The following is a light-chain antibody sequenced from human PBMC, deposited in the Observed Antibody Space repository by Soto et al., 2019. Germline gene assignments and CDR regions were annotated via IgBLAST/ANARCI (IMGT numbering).Light chain of an antibody. CDR2: GAS. CDR1: QSVSSN. CDR3: QPYNNWWP. Sequence: EIVMTQSPAPLSVSPGERATLSCRASQSVSSNLAWYQQKPGQAPRLLIYGASTRATGIPARFSGSGSGTEFTLTISSLQSEDFAVYDCQPYNNWWPFGQGTKVEIK. J-gene: IGKJ1*01. V-gene: IGKV3-15*01.